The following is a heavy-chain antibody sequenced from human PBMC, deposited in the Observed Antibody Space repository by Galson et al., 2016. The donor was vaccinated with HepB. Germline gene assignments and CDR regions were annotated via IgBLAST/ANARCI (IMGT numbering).Heavy chain of an antibody. CDR2: IYWDDDK. J-gene: IGHJ6*02. CDR3: AHMGWDDYYYGMDV. Sequence: PALVKPTQTLTLTCTFSGFSLSTSGVGVGWIRQPPGKALEWLALIYWDDDKRYSPSLKSRLTITKDTSKNQVVLTMTNMDPVDTATYFCAHMGWDDYYYGMDVWGQGTTVTVSS. CDR1: GFSLSTSGVG. D-gene: IGHD6-19*01. V-gene: IGHV2-5*02.